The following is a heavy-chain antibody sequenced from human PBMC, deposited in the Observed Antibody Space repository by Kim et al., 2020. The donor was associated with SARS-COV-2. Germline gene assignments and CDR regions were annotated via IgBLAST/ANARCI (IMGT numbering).Heavy chain of an antibody. CDR2: YEVSKQ. V-gene: IGHV3-33*01. D-gene: IGHD3-22*01. J-gene: IGHJ4*02. CDR3: AGGYDY. Sequence: YEVSKQYYADAVKGRFTISRENSKNTLYLQMNRLSAEDTAVYYCAGGYDYWGQGTLVTVSS.